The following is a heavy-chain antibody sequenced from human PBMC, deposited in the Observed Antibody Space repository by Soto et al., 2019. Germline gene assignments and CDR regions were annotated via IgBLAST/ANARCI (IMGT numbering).Heavy chain of an antibody. Sequence: QVQLVQSGAEVKKPGSSVKVSCKASGGTFSSYTISWVRQAPGQGLEWMGRIIPIRGIANYAQKYQGRVTITADKSTSTAYMKLSSLRSEDTAMYYCARGADCSGGSCSSRDRGIHYFDYWGQGTLVTVSS. CDR2: IIPIRGIA. CDR3: ARGADCSGGSCSSRDRGIHYFDY. D-gene: IGHD2-15*01. CDR1: GGTFSSYT. J-gene: IGHJ4*02. V-gene: IGHV1-69*02.